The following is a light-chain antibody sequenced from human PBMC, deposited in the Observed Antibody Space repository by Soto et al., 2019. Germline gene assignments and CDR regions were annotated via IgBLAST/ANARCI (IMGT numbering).Light chain of an antibody. CDR3: SSYTSSSTHYV. V-gene: IGLV2-14*01. CDR1: SSDVGGYNY. CDR2: EVS. J-gene: IGLJ1*01. Sequence: QSALTQPASVSGSPGQSITISCTGTSSDVGGYNYVSWYQQDPGKAPKLIIYEVSNRPSGVSNRFSGSKSGNTASLTISGLQAEDEADYYCSSYTSSSTHYVFGTGTKLTVL.